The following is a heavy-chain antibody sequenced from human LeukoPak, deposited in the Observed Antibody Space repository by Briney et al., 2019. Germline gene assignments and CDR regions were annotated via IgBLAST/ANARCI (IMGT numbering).Heavy chain of an antibody. CDR3: ARVGVDTTKPKGFDI. Sequence: GGSLRLSCAASGFTFSSYSMNWVRQAPGKGLEWVSSISSSSSYIYYADSVKGRFTISRDNAKNTLYLQMNSLRAEDTAVYYCARVGVDTTKPKGFDIWGQGTMVTVSS. CDR1: GFTFSSYS. CDR2: ISSSSSYI. J-gene: IGHJ3*02. V-gene: IGHV3-21*01. D-gene: IGHD5-18*01.